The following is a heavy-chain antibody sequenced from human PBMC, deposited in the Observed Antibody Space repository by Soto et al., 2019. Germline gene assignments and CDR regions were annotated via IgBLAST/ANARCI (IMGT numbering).Heavy chain of an antibody. CDR2: INAGNGYT. V-gene: IGHV1-3*01. J-gene: IGHJ4*02. Sequence: QVQLEQSGAEVKKPGASVKVSCKTSGYSFTNYAMHWVRQAPGQRLEWMGWINAGNGYTKYSQKFQGRVTLTRDTSASTAYMELSSLGSEDTAVYYCSREGDSGYDWDFWGQGTLVTVSS. CDR3: SREGDSGYDWDF. CDR1: GYSFTNYA. D-gene: IGHD5-12*01.